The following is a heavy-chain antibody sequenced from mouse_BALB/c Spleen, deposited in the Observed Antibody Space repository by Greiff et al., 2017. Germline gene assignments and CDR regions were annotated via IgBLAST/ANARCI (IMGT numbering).Heavy chain of an antibody. V-gene: IGHV5-4*02. CDR1: GFTFSDYY. D-gene: IGHD5-1*01. Sequence: EVKVEESGGGLVKPGGSLKLSCAASGFTFSDYYMYWVRQTPEKRLEWVATISDGGSYTYYPDSVKGRFTISRDNAKNNLYLQMSSLKSEDTAMYYCARTSNYGMDYWGQGTSVTVSS. J-gene: IGHJ4*01. CDR3: ARTSNYGMDY. CDR2: ISDGGSYT.